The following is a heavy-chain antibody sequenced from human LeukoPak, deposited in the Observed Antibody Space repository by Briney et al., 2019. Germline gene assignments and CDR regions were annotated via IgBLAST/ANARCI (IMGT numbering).Heavy chain of an antibody. Sequence: SETLSLTGAVSGYSISSDHYWGWIRQPPGKGLEWIGSIYHRGNTYYNPSLKSRLTISVDTSKNQFSLKLSSVTAADTAVYYCARELSHGSGSYYPNWFDPWGQGTLVILSS. D-gene: IGHD3-10*01. V-gene: IGHV4-38-2*02. CDR3: ARELSHGSGSYYPNWFDP. J-gene: IGHJ5*02. CDR1: GYSISSDHY. CDR2: IYHRGNT.